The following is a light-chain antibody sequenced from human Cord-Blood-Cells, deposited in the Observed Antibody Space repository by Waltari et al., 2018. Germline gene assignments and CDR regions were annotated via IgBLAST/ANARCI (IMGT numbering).Light chain of an antibody. Sequence: DIQMTQSPSSLSASVGDRVPITCQASQDISNYLNWYQQKPGKAPKCLIYDASNLETGVPSRFSGSGSGTDFTFTISSLKPEDIATYYCQQYDNPPFGGGTKVEIK. CDR3: QQYDNPP. J-gene: IGKJ4*01. CDR2: DAS. CDR1: QDISNY. V-gene: IGKV1-33*01.